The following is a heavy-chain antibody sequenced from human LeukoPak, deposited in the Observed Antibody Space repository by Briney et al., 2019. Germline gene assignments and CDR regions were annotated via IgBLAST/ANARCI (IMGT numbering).Heavy chain of an antibody. CDR2: IYSGGST. CDR1: GFTVSDNY. J-gene: IGHJ2*01. D-gene: IGHD3-16*01. CDR3: ARDSRWGSYWYFDL. Sequence: GGSLRVSCAASGFTVSDNYMSWVRQAPGKGLEWVSVIYSGGSTYYPDSVKVRFTISRDSSKNTLYLQMNSLRAEDTAVYYCARDSRWGSYWYFDLWGRGTLVTVSS. V-gene: IGHV3-66*01.